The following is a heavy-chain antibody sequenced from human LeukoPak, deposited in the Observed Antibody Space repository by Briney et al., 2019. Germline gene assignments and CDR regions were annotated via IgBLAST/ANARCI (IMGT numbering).Heavy chain of an antibody. CDR3: ARVRGYSGYDYHWFDP. D-gene: IGHD5-12*01. J-gene: IGHJ5*02. Sequence: GGSLRLSCAASGFTVSSNYMSWVRQAPGKGLEWVSYISSSSSTIYYADSVKGRFTISRDNAKNSLYLQMNSLRAEDTAVYYCARVRGYSGYDYHWFDPWGQGTLVTVSS. CDR2: ISSSSSTI. V-gene: IGHV3-48*01. CDR1: GFTVSSNY.